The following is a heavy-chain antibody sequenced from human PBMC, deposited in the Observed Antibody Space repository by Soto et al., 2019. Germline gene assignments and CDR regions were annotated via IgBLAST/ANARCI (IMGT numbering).Heavy chain of an antibody. CDR1: GYTLTELS. J-gene: IGHJ4*02. Sequence: GASVKVSCKVSGYTLTELSMHWVRQAPGKGLERMGGFDPEDGETIYAQKFHGRVTMTEDTSTDTPYMELSSLRSEDTAVYYCATVLFFRSLIYDIWTRQYYFDYWRKGTLVTVSS. V-gene: IGHV1-24*01. D-gene: IGHD3-9*01. CDR2: FDPEDGET. CDR3: ATVLFFRSLIYDIWTRQYYFDY.